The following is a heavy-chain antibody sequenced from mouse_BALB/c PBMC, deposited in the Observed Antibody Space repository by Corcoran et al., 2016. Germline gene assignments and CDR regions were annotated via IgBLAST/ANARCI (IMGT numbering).Heavy chain of an antibody. D-gene: IGHD1-1*01. Sequence: QIQLVQSGPELKKPGETVKISCKASGYTFTNYGMNWVKQAPGKGLKWMGWINTYTGEPTYADDFKGRFAFSLETSASTAYLQINNLKNEDTATYFCARTTVVATDFDVWGAGTTVTVSS. CDR3: ARTTVVATDFDV. CDR1: GYTFTNYG. V-gene: IGHV9-3-1*01. CDR2: INTYTGEP. J-gene: IGHJ1*01.